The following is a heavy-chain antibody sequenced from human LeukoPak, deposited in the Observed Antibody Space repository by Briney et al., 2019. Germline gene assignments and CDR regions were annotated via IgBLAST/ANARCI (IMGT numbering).Heavy chain of an antibody. Sequence: PSQTLSLTCTVSGGSISSGDYYWSWIRQPPGKGLEWIGYIYYSGSTYYNPSLKGRVTISVDTSKNQFSLKLSSVTAADTAVYYCARAHYYDSSGYYSTRNYYYYYGMDVWGQGTTVTVSS. CDR2: IYYSGST. D-gene: IGHD3-22*01. CDR1: GGSISSGDYY. CDR3: ARAHYYDSSGYYSTRNYYYYYGMDV. J-gene: IGHJ6*02. V-gene: IGHV4-30-4*01.